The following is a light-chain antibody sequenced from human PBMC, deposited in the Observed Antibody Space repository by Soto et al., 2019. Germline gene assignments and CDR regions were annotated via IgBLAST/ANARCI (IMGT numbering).Light chain of an antibody. CDR3: SQYAGSSNV. Sequence: QSALTQPRSESGSPGQYVAVCCTGTSRDVGGYNYVSWYQQHPGKAPKLMIYEVNKRPSGVPDRFSVSKSGNTASLTVSGLQAEDEADYYCSQYAGSSNVFGTGTKVTVL. V-gene: IGLV2-8*01. J-gene: IGLJ1*01. CDR1: SRDVGGYNY. CDR2: EVN.